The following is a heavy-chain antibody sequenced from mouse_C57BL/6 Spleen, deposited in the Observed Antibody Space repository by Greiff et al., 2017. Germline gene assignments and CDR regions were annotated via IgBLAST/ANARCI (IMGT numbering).Heavy chain of an antibody. J-gene: IGHJ3*01. CDR3: TRRDSSGSAY. V-gene: IGHV5-9-1*02. CDR2: ISSGGDYI. D-gene: IGHD3-2*02. CDR1: GFPFSSYA. Sequence: DVMLVESGEGLVKPGGSLKLSCAASGFPFSSYAMSWVRQTPEKRLEWVAYISSGGDYIYYADTVKGRFTISRDNARNTLYLQMSSLKSEDTAMYYCTRRDSSGSAYWGQGTLVTVSA.